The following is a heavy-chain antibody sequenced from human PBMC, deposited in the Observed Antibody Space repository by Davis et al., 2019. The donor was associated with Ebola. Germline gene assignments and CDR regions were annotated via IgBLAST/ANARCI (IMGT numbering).Heavy chain of an antibody. CDR1: GFTFSTYA. V-gene: IGHV3-64*04. D-gene: IGHD4-17*01. CDR3: AKDPTSAVNWYFDL. CDR2: ISFNGGST. Sequence: GESLKISCSASGFTFSTYAMHWVRQAPGKGLEYVSAISFNGGSTYYADSVKGRFTISRDNSNNMLYLQMNSLRVEDTATYYCAKDPTSAVNWYFDLWGRGSLVTVSS. J-gene: IGHJ2*01.